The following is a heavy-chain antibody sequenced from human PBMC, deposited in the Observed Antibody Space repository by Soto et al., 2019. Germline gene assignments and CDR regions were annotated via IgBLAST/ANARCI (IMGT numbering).Heavy chain of an antibody. Sequence: QVTLKESGAVVVRRTETLTLTCTVSGFSLSNAKMGVSWIRQPPGKALEWLAHIFSNDEKPYSTSLQNRLTSSEDTPKRQVVPTMTNTAPADTATYYCARRRSGCFLFDAWAQVTLATLSS. CDR1: GFSLSNAKMG. J-gene: IGHJ5*02. V-gene: IGHV2-26*01. CDR2: IFSNDEK. CDR3: ARRRSGCFLFDA. D-gene: IGHD6-19*01.